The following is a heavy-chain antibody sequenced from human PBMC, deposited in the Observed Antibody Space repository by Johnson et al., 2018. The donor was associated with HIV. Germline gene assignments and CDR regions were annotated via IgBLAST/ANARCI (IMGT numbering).Heavy chain of an antibody. V-gene: IGHV3-53*01. J-gene: IGHJ3*02. D-gene: IGHD6-13*01. Sequence: EVQLVESGGGLIQPGGSLRLSCSASGFTVSSNYMSWVRQAPGKGLEWVSVIYSGGNTYYTDSVQGRFTISRDNSKNTLYLQMSSLRAEDTAVYYCARDSSSSVGAFDIWGQGTMVTVSS. CDR1: GFTVSSNY. CDR3: ARDSSSSVGAFDI. CDR2: IYSGGNT.